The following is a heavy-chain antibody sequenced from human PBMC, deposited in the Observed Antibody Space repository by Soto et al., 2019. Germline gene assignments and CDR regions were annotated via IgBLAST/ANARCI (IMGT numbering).Heavy chain of an antibody. Sequence: QITLKESGPTEVKPTETLALTCTFSGFSLATKGVGVGWVRQPRGGALEWIAVIYWDDDTRYSPSLETRLTITKDTPKNQVALTMTDMDFVDTATFYCAHVTITYGGVVGDEAFDVWGQGAVVTVSS. V-gene: IGHV2-5*02. D-gene: IGHD3-16*02. CDR2: IYWDDDT. J-gene: IGHJ3*01. CDR1: GFSLATKGVG. CDR3: AHVTITYGGVVGDEAFDV.